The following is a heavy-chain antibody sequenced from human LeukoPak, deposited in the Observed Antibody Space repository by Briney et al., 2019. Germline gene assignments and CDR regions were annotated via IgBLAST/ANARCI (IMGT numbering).Heavy chain of an antibody. V-gene: IGHV3-48*04. CDR3: ARDSGVVAATGY. CDR2: ISSSSSTI. CDR1: GFTFNSFG. D-gene: IGHD2-15*01. Sequence: GGSLRLSCAASGFTFNSFGMSWVRQAPGKGLEWLSYISSSSSTIYYADSVRGRFTMSRDNSKNTLYLQMNSLRAEDTAVYYCARDSGVVAATGYWGQGTLVTVSS. J-gene: IGHJ4*02.